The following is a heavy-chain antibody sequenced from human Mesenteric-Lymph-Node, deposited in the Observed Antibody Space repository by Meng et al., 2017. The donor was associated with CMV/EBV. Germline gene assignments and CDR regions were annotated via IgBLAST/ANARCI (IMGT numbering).Heavy chain of an antibody. CDR2: IYYSGST. CDR1: GDSISSYY. V-gene: IGHV4-59*01. D-gene: IGHD1-7*01. CDR3: ARDAGGTGTSGYYYYYGMDV. Sequence: SETLSLTCSVSGDSISSYYWTWIRQPPGKGLEWIGHIYYSGSTNYNPSLKSRVTISVDTSKNQFSLKLSSVTAADTAVYYCARDAGGTGTSGYYYYYGMDVWGQGTTVTVSS. J-gene: IGHJ6*02.